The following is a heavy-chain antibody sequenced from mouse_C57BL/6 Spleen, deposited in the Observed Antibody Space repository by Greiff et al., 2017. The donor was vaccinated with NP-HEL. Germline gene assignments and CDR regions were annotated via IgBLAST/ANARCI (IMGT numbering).Heavy chain of an antibody. CDR3: ARDEAYDSNYEGAWFAY. J-gene: IGHJ3*01. D-gene: IGHD2-5*01. V-gene: IGHV1-53*01. CDR2: INPSNGGT. Sequence: VQLQQPGTELVKPGASVKLSCKASGYTFTSYWMHWVKQRPGQGLEWIGNINPSNGGTNYNEKFKSKATLTVDKSSSTAYMQLSSLTSEDAAVYYCARDEAYDSNYEGAWFAYWGQGTLVTVSA. CDR1: GYTFTSYW.